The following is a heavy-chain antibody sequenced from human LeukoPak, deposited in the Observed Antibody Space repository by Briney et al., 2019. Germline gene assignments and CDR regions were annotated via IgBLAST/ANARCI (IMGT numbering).Heavy chain of an antibody. CDR3: ARELGGYYDYVWGSYRNTPLDY. CDR1: GGSFSGYY. CDR2: INHSGST. V-gene: IGHV4-34*01. Sequence: SETLSLTCAVYGGSFSGYYWSWIRQPPGKGLEWIGEINHSGSTNYNPSLKSRVTISVDTSKNQFSLKLSSVTAADTAVYYCARELGGYYDYVWGSYRNTPLDYWGQGTLVTVSS. D-gene: IGHD3-16*02. J-gene: IGHJ4*02.